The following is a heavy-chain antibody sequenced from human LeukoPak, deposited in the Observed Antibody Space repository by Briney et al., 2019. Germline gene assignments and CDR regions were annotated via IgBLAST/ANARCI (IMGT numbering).Heavy chain of an antibody. J-gene: IGHJ4*02. CDR2: ISSSSSYI. CDR1: GFTLSNYE. Sequence: GGALRLSSAASGFTLSNYEMNSVRAAPGKGLGRVSYISSSSSYIYYADSVKGRFTISRDNAKNALYLQMNSLRVEDTAVYYCARDGRCGGDCYASWGQGTLVTVSS. V-gene: IGHV3-21*05. D-gene: IGHD2-21*02. CDR3: ARDGRCGGDCYAS.